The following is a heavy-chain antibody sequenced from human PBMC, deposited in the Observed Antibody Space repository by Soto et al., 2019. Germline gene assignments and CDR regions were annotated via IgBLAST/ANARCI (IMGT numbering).Heavy chain of an antibody. V-gene: IGHV1-8*01. CDR1: GYTFTSYD. CDR2: MNPNSGNT. J-gene: IGHJ6*02. CDR3: ARVLSWASYYDFWSGYYNYYYYGMDV. D-gene: IGHD3-3*01. Sequence: ASVKVSCKAPGYTFTSYDINWVRQATGQGLEWMGWMNPNSGNTGYAQKFQGRVTMTRNTSISTAHMELSSLRSEDTAVYYCARVLSWASYYDFWSGYYNYYYYGMDVWGQGTTVTVSS.